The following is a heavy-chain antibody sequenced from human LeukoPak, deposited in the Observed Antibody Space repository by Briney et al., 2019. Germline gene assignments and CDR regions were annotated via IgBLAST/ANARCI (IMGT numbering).Heavy chain of an antibody. D-gene: IGHD3-22*01. J-gene: IGHJ4*02. CDR3: ARSNYYDSTGYPFYY. CDR1: GFIFDDYG. V-gene: IGHV3-20*04. Sequence: GGSLRLSCVASGFIFDDYGMSWVRQAPGKGLEWVCGINWKGGSTGYADSVKGRFTISRDNAKNSLYLQMNSLRAEDTAFYYCARSNYYDSTGYPFYYWGQGTLVTVSS. CDR2: INWKGGST.